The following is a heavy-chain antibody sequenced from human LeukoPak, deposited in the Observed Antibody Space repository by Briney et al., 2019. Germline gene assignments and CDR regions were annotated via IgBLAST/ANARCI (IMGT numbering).Heavy chain of an antibody. J-gene: IGHJ6*02. V-gene: IGHV3-48*03. CDR1: GFTFSSYE. CDR3: ASRGYSYGPYGMDV. D-gene: IGHD5-18*01. Sequence: TGGSLRLSCAASGFTFSSYEMNSVRQAPGKGLEWVSYISSSGSTIYYADSVKGRFTISRDNAKNSLYLQMNSLRAEDTAVYYCASRGYSYGPYGMDVWGQGTTVTVSS. CDR2: ISSSGSTI.